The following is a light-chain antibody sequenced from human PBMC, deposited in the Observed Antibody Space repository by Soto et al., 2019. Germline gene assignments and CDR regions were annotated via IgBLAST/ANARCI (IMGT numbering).Light chain of an antibody. V-gene: IGKV1-39*01. Sequence: DIPMTQSPSSLSASVGDRVTITCRASETIGKYLNWYQQQPGKAPKLVIYTAPSVQDGVPSRFRGRGSGTDFTLTISGLQPDDFATYFCQQSYNTPCTFGQGTKVEI. J-gene: IGKJ1*01. CDR1: ETIGKY. CDR3: QQSYNTPCT. CDR2: TAP.